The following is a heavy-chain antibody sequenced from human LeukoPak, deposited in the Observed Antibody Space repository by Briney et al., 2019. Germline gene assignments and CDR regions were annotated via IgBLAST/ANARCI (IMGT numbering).Heavy chain of an antibody. Sequence: ASVKVSCKASGYTFTGYYMHWVRQAPGQGLEWMGWINPNSGGTNYAQKFQGRVTMTRDTSISTAYMELSRLRSDDTAVYYCAREETYGSGSYYNHYYYMDVWGKGTTVTDSS. CDR3: AREETYGSGSYYNHYYYMDV. J-gene: IGHJ6*03. D-gene: IGHD3-10*01. V-gene: IGHV1-2*02. CDR2: INPNSGGT. CDR1: GYTFTGYY.